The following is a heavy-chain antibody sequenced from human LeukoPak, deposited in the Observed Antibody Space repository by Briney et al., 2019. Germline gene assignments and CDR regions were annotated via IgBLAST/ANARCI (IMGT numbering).Heavy chain of an antibody. CDR3: AREPGYSSSWSNYYYYMDV. D-gene: IGHD6-13*01. CDR2: IYTRGST. V-gene: IGHV4-4*07. J-gene: IGHJ6*03. Sequence: SETLSLTCIVSGASISSYSWSWIRQPAGKGLECIGRIYTRGSTNYNPSLKSRVTMSVDTSKNQFSLKLSSVTAADTAVYYCAREPGYSSSWSNYYYYMDVWGKGTTVTVSS. CDR1: GASISSYS.